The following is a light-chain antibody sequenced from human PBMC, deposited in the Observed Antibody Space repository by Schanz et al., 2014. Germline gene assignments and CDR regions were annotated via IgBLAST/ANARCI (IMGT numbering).Light chain of an antibody. Sequence: QSALTQLPSASGSPGQSVTISCTGTSTDIGAYRYVSWYQQQPGKARKYMIYGVTNRPSELANRFSGSKSGNAASEPISGLHGDVEVNYYCSSYGGDIRFVKLGGGTKLTFL. CDR1: STDIGAYRY. V-gene: IGLV2-8*01. CDR2: GVT. CDR3: SSYGGDIRFVK. J-gene: IGLJ2*01.